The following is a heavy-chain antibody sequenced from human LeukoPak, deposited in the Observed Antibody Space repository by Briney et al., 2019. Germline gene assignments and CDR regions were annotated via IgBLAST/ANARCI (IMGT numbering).Heavy chain of an antibody. CDR2: ISSSGSTI. J-gene: IGHJ4*02. CDR3: ARIGYGRIFDY. D-gene: IGHD5-18*01. Sequence: PGGSLRLSCAASGFTFSSYEMNWVRQAPGKGLEWVSYISSSGSTIYYADSVKGRFTTSRDNAKNSLYLQMNSLRAEDTAVYYCARIGYGRIFDYWGQGTLVTVSS. V-gene: IGHV3-48*03. CDR1: GFTFSSYE.